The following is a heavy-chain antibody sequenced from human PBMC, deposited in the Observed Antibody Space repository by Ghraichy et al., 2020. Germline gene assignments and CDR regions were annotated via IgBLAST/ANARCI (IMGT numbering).Heavy chain of an antibody. CDR3: ARDGPATRLSDAFDI. Sequence: GGSLRLSCAASGFTFSSYSMNWVRQAPGKGLEWVSYISSSSSTIYYADSVKGRYTISRDNAKNSLYLQMNSLRDEDTAVYYCARDGPATRLSDAFDIWGQGTMVTVSS. D-gene: IGHD3-16*01. J-gene: IGHJ3*02. CDR1: GFTFSSYS. CDR2: ISSSSSTI. V-gene: IGHV3-48*02.